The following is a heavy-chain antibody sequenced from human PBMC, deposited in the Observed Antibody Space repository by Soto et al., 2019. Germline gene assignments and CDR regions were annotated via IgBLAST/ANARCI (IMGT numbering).Heavy chain of an antibody. V-gene: IGHV3-15*01. CDR1: RFSFTNAW. CDR3: STDIGIYGLDI. D-gene: IGHD1-26*01. J-gene: IGHJ6*02. CDR2: IKSKTDGGTA. Sequence: EVQLVESGGGVVQPGGSLRLSCVASRFSFTNAWMSWVRQAPGKGQEWVGGIKSKTDGGTADYAAPVKGRFTISRDDSPNTLYLHMDSLKTEDTALYHCSTDIGIYGLDIWRQGTTVPVSS.